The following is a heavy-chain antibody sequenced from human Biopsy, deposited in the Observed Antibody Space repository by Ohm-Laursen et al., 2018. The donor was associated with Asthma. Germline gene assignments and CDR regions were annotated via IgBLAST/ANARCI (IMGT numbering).Heavy chain of an antibody. D-gene: IGHD6-19*01. J-gene: IGHJ4*02. CDR1: RFTYE. Sequence: SLRLSCAASRFTYEMHWVRQAPGKGLEWVAVISYDGSSIYYADSVKGRFTISRDNPKNTLSLQMNSLTAEDTAVYYCAKEGVAGTHIEDWGQGTLVTVSS. V-gene: IGHV3-30*04. CDR2: ISYDGSSI. CDR3: AKEGVAGTHIED.